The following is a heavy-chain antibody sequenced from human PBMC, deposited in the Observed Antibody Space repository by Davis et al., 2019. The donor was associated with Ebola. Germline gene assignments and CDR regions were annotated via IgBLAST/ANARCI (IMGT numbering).Heavy chain of an antibody. CDR1: AGSSSGYY. V-gene: IGHV4-34*01. D-gene: IGHD2-2*01. CDR3: ARLSGVVVVPAALRYYYGMDV. J-gene: IGHJ6*02. Sequence: MPSETLSLTCAVYAGSSSGYYWSWIRHPPGKGLEWIGEIHHSGSTTYNPSLKSRVTISVDTSKNQFSLKLSSVTAADTAVYYCARLSGVVVVPAALRYYYGMDVWGQGTTVTVSS. CDR2: IHHSGST.